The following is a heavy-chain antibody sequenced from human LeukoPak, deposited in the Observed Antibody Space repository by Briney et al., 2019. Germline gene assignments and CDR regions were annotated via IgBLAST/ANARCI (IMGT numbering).Heavy chain of an antibody. CDR1: GFIFDKYA. D-gene: IGHD6-13*01. CDR2: ISGSGITT. J-gene: IGHJ4*02. CDR3: ARGLYALRHSSWNY. Sequence: GGSLKLSCAAPGFIFDKYAMSWVRQAPGKGLEWVPTISGSGITTFYADSVKGRFTISRDTSGNTLHLHMNSLRAEDTAVYYCARGLYALRHSSWNYWGRGTLVTVSS. V-gene: IGHV3-23*01.